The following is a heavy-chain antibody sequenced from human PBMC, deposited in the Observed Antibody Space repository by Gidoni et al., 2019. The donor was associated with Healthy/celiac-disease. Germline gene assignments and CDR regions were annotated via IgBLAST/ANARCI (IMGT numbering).Heavy chain of an antibody. CDR1: GFTFSSNA. J-gene: IGHJ5*02. CDR2: ISSNGGIT. CDR3: ARDYYDILTGYGWFDP. V-gene: IGHV3-64*01. D-gene: IGHD3-9*01. Sequence: EGQLVESGGGLVQPGGSRRLSGAAPGFTFSSNAMHWVRQAPGKGLEYVSAISSNGGITYYANSVKGRFTISRDNSKNTLYLQMGSLRAEDMAVYYCARDYYDILTGYGWFDPWGQGTLVTVSS.